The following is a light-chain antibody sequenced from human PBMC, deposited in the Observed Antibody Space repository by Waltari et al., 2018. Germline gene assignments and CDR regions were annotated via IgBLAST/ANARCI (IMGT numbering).Light chain of an antibody. CDR1: QSVSRA. Sequence: EIVVTQSPGHLSLSPGERVILSCRVSQSVSRALAWYQQKPGQAPRLLIYGASNRATGIPDRFSGSGSGTDFSLTISRLEPEDFAVYYCQHYVRLPVTFGQGTKVEIK. J-gene: IGKJ1*01. CDR2: GAS. V-gene: IGKV3-20*01. CDR3: QHYVRLPVT.